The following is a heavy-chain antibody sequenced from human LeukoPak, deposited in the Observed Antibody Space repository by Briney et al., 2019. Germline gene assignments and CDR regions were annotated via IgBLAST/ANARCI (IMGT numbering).Heavy chain of an antibody. CDR2: IYPGDSDT. CDR3: ASNYGDAYYFDY. J-gene: IGHJ4*02. V-gene: IGHV5-51*01. CDR1: GSTFTSYW. Sequence: GESLQISCQGSGSTFTSYWIGWVRQMPGKGLEWMGIIYPGDSDTRYSPSFQGQVTISADKSISTAYLQWSSLKASDTAMYYCASNYGDAYYFDYWGQGTLVTVSS. D-gene: IGHD4-17*01.